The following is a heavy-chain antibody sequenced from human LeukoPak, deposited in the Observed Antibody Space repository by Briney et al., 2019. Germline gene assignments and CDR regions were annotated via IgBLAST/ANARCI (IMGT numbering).Heavy chain of an antibody. Sequence: AGGSLRLSCAASGFTFSSFDMHWVSQPTGQGLEWVSTIGTASDTYYPGSVEGRFTLSRDNAKNSLYLQMNSLTAGDTSVYYCARGPPRGKYYYMDVWGKGTTVTVSS. V-gene: IGHV3-13*01. CDR3: ARGPPRGKYYYMDV. J-gene: IGHJ6*03. CDR2: IGTASDT. D-gene: IGHD1-1*01. CDR1: GFTFSSFD.